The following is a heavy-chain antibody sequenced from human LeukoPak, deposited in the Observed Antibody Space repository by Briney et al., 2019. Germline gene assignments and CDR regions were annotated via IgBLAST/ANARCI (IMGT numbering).Heavy chain of an antibody. J-gene: IGHJ4*02. CDR3: ARTAGSSSGYPFDY. V-gene: IGHV1-8*01. D-gene: IGHD3-22*01. Sequence: ASVKVSCKASGYTFTSYDINWVRQATGQGLEWMGWMNPNSGNTGYAQKFQGRVTMTRNTSISTAYMELRSLRSDDTAVYYCARTAGSSSGYPFDYWGQGTLVTVSS. CDR2: MNPNSGNT. CDR1: GYTFTSYD.